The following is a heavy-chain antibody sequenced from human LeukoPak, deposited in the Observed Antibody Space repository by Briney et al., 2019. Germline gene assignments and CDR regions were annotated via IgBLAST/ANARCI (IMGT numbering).Heavy chain of an antibody. CDR2: INHSGST. CDR3: ARGTEITWNGAFDI. V-gene: IGHV4-30-2*01. D-gene: IGHD1-1*01. Sequence: SETLSLTCTVSGGSISSGGYYWSWIRQPPGKGLEWIGYINHSGSTYYNPSLKSRVTISVDRSKNQFSLKLSSVTAADTAVYYCARGTEITWNGAFDIWGQGTMVTVSS. CDR1: GGSISSGGYY. J-gene: IGHJ3*02.